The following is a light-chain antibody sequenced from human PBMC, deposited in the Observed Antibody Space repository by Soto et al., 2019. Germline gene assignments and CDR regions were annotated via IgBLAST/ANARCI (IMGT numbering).Light chain of an antibody. Sequence: EIVLTQSPGTLSLSPGERATLSCRASQSVSSDYLAWYQQKPGQAPRLLIYGASSSATGIPDRFSGSGSGADVTLPISRLEPEDFSVYYCQEYGSTPWTFGQGTKLEIK. CDR2: GAS. CDR3: QEYGSTPWT. V-gene: IGKV3-20*01. J-gene: IGKJ1*01. CDR1: QSVSSDY.